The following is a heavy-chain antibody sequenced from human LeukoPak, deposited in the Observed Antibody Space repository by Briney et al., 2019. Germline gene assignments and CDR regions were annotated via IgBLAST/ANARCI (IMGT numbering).Heavy chain of an antibody. V-gene: IGHV3-30*19. CDR3: ARTGPYYDAFWSGYYLGYSLFDY. J-gene: IGHJ4*02. CDR1: GFSFSSHA. Sequence: GGSLRLSCAASGFSFSSHAMHWVRQAPGKGLEWVAFISYDGSTKTYADSVKGRFTISRDNSKNTLYLQMNSLRAEDTAVYYCARTGPYYDAFWSGYYLGYSLFDYWGQGTLVTVSS. CDR2: ISYDGSTK. D-gene: IGHD3-3*01.